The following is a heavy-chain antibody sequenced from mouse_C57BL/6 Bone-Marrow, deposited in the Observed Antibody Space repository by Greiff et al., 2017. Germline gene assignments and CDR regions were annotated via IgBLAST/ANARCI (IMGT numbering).Heavy chain of an antibody. V-gene: IGHV7-3*01. CDR2: IRNKANGYTT. J-gene: IGHJ4*01. CDR1: GFTFTDYY. Sequence: VKLVESGGGLVQPGGSLSLSCAASGFTFTDYYMSWVRQPPGKALEWLGFIRNKANGYTTEYSASVKGRFTISRDISQSILYLQMNALRAEDSATYYCARSLYYRNYLGYWGQGTSVTVSS. CDR3: ARSLYYRNYLGY. D-gene: IGHD2-5*01.